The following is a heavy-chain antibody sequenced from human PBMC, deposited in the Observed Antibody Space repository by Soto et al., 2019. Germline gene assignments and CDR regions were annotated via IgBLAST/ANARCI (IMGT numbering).Heavy chain of an antibody. Sequence: GGSLRLSCAASGFSFSTYYMNWVRQAPGKGLEWVAAINPDGSEQYYLDSVKGRFTISRDNAKNSLYLQMNSLRAEETALYYCTRVKTGASDYWGQGTPVTVSS. CDR1: GFSFSTYY. CDR2: INPDGSEQ. CDR3: TRVKTGASDY. V-gene: IGHV3-7*01. J-gene: IGHJ4*02.